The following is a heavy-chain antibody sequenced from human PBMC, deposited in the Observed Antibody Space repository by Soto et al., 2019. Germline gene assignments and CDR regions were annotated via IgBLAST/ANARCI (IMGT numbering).Heavy chain of an antibody. V-gene: IGHV3-49*03. Sequence: PGGSLRISCTASGFTFGDYAMSWFRQAPGKGLEWVGFIRSKAYGGTTEYAASVKGRFTISRDDSKSIAYLQMNSLKTEDTAVYYCTRALRLERVRYGMDVWGQGTTVTVSS. J-gene: IGHJ6*02. CDR2: IRSKAYGGTT. D-gene: IGHD1-1*01. CDR1: GFTFGDYA. CDR3: TRALRLERVRYGMDV.